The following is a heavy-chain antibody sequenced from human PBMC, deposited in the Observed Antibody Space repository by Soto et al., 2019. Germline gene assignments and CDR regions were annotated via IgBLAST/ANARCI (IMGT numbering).Heavy chain of an antibody. CDR1: GFTVSSNY. Sequence: GGSLRLSCAASGFTVSSNYMSWVRQAPGKGLEWVSVIYSGGSTYYADSVKGRFTISRDNSKNTLYLQMNSLRAEDTAVYYCARAVDPYYGMDVWGQGTTVTSP. V-gene: IGHV3-53*01. J-gene: IGHJ6*02. CDR2: IYSGGST. CDR3: ARAVDPYYGMDV.